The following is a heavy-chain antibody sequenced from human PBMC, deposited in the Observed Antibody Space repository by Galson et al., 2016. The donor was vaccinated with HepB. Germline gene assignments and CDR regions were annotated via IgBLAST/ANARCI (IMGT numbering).Heavy chain of an antibody. V-gene: IGHV1-8*01. CDR2: MTPKSGNA. CDR1: GYTFTNYD. Sequence: SVKVSCKASGYTFTNYDINWVRQAAGQGLEWMGWMTPKSGNAGYAQMFQGRLTMTRNTPISTAYMELSSLRSEDTAVYYCVRGAQGSLDWLTHYFDYWGQGTLVTVSS. D-gene: IGHD3-9*01. J-gene: IGHJ4*02. CDR3: VRGAQGSLDWLTHYFDY.